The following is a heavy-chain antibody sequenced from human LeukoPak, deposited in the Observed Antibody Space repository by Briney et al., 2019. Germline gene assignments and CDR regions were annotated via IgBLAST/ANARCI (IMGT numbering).Heavy chain of an antibody. Sequence: ASVKVSCKPSGDTFTGDYMHWVRQAPGQGLEWMGRINPNSGGTNYAQKFQGRVTMSRDASISTAYMELSRLRSDDTAVYYCARVPPYYYDSSGYYFGYWGQGTLVTVSS. V-gene: IGHV1-2*06. CDR3: ARVPPYYYDSSGYYFGY. J-gene: IGHJ4*02. CDR2: INPNSGGT. D-gene: IGHD3-22*01. CDR1: GDTFTGDY.